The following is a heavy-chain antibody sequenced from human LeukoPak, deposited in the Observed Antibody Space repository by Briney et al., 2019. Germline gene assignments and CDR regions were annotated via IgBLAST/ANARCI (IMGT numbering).Heavy chain of an antibody. D-gene: IGHD3-22*01. CDR3: EKEQERSTMIVVDSPFDF. CDR1: GFTFSDYA. Sequence: GGSLRLSCAASGFTFSDYAMSWVRQAPGKGLEWVSAISGSGDNTYYADSAKGRFTISRDNSKKTLSLQMNSLRAEDTAVYYCEKEQERSTMIVVDSPFDFWGQGTLVTVSS. CDR2: ISGSGDNT. V-gene: IGHV3-23*01. J-gene: IGHJ4*02.